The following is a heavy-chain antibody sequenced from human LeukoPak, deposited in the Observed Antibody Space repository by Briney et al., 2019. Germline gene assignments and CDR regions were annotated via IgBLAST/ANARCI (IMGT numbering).Heavy chain of an antibody. CDR3: AKGYNYAYEY. CDR1: GFTFSSYW. Sequence: GGSLRLSCAASGFTFSSYWMSWVRQAPGKGLEWVSLIYSGGSTYYAASVKGRFTISRDNSKNTLYLQMNSLRPEDTAVYYCAKGYNYAYEYWGQGTLVTVSS. J-gene: IGHJ4*02. CDR2: IYSGGST. V-gene: IGHV3-53*01. D-gene: IGHD5-18*01.